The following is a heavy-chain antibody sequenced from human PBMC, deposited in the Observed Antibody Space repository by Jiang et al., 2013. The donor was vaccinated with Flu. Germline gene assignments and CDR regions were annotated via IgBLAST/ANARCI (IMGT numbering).Heavy chain of an antibody. D-gene: IGHD3-10*01. CDR1: NGSISSGSNY. J-gene: IGHJ4*02. CDR2: IYYSGST. CDR3: ARYYYGSGTDFDY. V-gene: IGHV4-39*07. Sequence: GPGLVKPSETLSLTCTVSNGSISSGSNYWGWIRQPPGKGLELIGSIYYSGSTYYNPSLKSRVTISLDTSKNQFSLTLNFVTAADTAVYYCARYYYGSGTDFDYWGQGTLVTVSS.